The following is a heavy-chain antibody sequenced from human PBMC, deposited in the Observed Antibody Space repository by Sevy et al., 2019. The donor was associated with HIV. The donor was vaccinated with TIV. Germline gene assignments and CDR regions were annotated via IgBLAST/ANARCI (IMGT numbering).Heavy chain of an antibody. V-gene: IGHV3-33*01. Sequence: GGSLRLSCAASGFTFSSYGMHWVRQAPGKGLEWVAVIWYDGSNKYYAYSVKGRFTISRDNSKNTLYLQMNSLRAEDTAVYYCARDYYDSSGYYSSYYYYYYMDVWGKGTTVTVSS. CDR3: ARDYYDSSGYYSSYYYYYYMDV. CDR1: GFTFSSYG. D-gene: IGHD3-22*01. CDR2: IWYDGSNK. J-gene: IGHJ6*03.